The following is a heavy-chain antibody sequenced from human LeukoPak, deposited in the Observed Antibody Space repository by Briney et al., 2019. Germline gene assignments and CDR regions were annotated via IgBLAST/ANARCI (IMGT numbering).Heavy chain of an antibody. Sequence: ASVKVSCKAAGYTFTSYGISWVRQAPGQGLEWMGWISAYNGNTNYAQKFQGRVTMTTDTSTSTAYMELRSLRSDDTAVYYCTRDLGQWLLQGIFFYYWGQGTLVTVSS. CDR2: ISAYNGNT. CDR3: TRDLGQWLLQGIFFYY. CDR1: GYTFTSYG. J-gene: IGHJ4*02. D-gene: IGHD5-12*01. V-gene: IGHV1-18*01.